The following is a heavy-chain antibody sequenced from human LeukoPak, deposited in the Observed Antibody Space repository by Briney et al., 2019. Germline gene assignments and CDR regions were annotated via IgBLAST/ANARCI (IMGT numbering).Heavy chain of an antibody. CDR1: GFTFSSYW. Sequence: GGSLRLSCAASGFTFSSYWMSWDRQAPGKGLEWVANIKQDGSEKYYVDSVKGRFTISRDNAKNSLYLQMNSLRAEDTAVYYCARASLRFLEWSPDYWGQGTLVTVSS. CDR2: IKQDGSEK. CDR3: ARASLRFLEWSPDY. J-gene: IGHJ4*02. D-gene: IGHD3-3*01. V-gene: IGHV3-7*01.